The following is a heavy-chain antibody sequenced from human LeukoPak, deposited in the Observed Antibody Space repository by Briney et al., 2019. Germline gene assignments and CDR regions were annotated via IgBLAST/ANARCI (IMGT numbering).Heavy chain of an antibody. CDR2: ISAYNGNT. J-gene: IGHJ5*02. CDR1: GYTFTSYG. Sequence: ASVKVSCKASGYTFTSYGISWVRQAPGQGLEWMGWISAYNGNTNYAQRLQGRVTMTTDTSTSTAYMELRSLRSDDTAVYYCARNGAPYCSSTSCYIYWFDPWGQGTLVTVPS. D-gene: IGHD2-2*02. CDR3: ARNGAPYCSSTSCYIYWFDP. V-gene: IGHV1-18*01.